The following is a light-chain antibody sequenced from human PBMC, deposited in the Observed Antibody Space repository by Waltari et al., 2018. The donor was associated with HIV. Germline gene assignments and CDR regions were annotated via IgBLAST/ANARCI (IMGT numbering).Light chain of an antibody. J-gene: IGKJ5*01. CDR3: QQYGSSPIP. V-gene: IGKV3-20*01. Sequence: IVLTQSPGTLSLSPGERATLPCRPSQSVSSSYSAWYQQKPGQAPTLHIYGASSTATGIPDRFSGSGSGTDFTLTSRRLEPEEFAVSYCQQYGSSPIPFGQGTRLEIK. CDR1: QSVSSSY. CDR2: GAS.